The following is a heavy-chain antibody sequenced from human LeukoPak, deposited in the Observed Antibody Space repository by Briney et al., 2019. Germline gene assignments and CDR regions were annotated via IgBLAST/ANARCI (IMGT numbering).Heavy chain of an antibody. CDR3: AGGNYDSSVPDAFDI. V-gene: IGHV5-51*01. CDR2: IYPGDSDT. D-gene: IGHD3-22*01. J-gene: IGHJ3*02. CDR1: GYSFTSYW. Sequence: GESLTISCKGSGYSFTSYWIGWVRQMPGKGLEWMGIIYPGDSDTRYSPSFQGQVTISADKSISTAYLQWSSLKASDTAMYYCAGGNYDSSVPDAFDIWGQGTMVTVSS.